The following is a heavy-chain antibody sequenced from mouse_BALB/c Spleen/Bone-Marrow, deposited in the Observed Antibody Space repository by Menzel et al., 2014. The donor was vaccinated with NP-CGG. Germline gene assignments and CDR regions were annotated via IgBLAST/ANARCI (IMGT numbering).Heavy chain of an antibody. CDR2: IYPGSGGT. J-gene: IGHJ2*01. Sequence: QVQLQQSGAELVRPGTSVKVSCKASGYAFTNYLIERVKQRPGQGLEWIGVIYPGSGGTNYNEKFRDKATLTADKSSSTAYMQLSSLTSDDSAVYFCARGTTVYYFDYWGQGTTLTVSS. CDR3: ARGTTVYYFDY. D-gene: IGHD1-1*01. CDR1: GYAFTNYL. V-gene: IGHV1-54*01.